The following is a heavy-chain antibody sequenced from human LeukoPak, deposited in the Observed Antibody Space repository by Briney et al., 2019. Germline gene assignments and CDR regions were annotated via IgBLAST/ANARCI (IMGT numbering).Heavy chain of an antibody. V-gene: IGHV1-18*01. CDR2: ISANDGNT. CDR3: ARSGSYTYYFDY. CDR1: GYTFTSYG. Sequence: GASVKVSCKASGYTFTSYGISWVRQAPGQGLEWMGWISANDGNTNYAQKLQGRVTMTTDTFTSTAYMELRSLRSDDTAVYYCARSGSYTYYFDYWAREPWSPSPQ. D-gene: IGHD1-26*01. J-gene: IGHJ4*02.